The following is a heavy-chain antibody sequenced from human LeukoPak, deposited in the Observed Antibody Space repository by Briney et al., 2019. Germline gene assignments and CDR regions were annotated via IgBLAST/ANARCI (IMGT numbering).Heavy chain of an antibody. D-gene: IGHD2-15*01. V-gene: IGHV5-51*01. CDR2: IYPGDSGT. Sequence: GEPLKFSCKAFGYSFTNYCIAGVRQMPGKGLELMGIIYPGDSGTRYSPSFQGQVTMSADKSISTAYLQWSSLKASDTAFYYCARRGGYCSGGSCWNDYWGQGNLVTVSS. J-gene: IGHJ4*02. CDR1: GYSFTNYC. CDR3: ARRGGYCSGGSCWNDY.